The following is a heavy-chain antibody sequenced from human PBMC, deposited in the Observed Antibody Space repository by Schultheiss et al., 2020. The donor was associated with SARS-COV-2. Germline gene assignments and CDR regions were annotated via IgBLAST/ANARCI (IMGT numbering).Heavy chain of an antibody. V-gene: IGHV4-34*01. D-gene: IGHD4-17*01. J-gene: IGHJ6*02. Sequence: ETLSLTCAVYGGSFSGYYWSWIRQPPGKGLEWIGYIYYSGSTNYNPSLKSRVTISLDTSKNQFSLKLSSVTAADTAVYYCARDGYGDYDYYYYGMDVWGQGTTVTVSS. CDR3: ARDGYGDYDYYYYGMDV. CDR2: IYYSGST. CDR1: GGSFSGYY.